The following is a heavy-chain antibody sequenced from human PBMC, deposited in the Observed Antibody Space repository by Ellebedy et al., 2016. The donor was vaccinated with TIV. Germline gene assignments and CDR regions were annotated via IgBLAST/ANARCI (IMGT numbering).Heavy chain of an antibody. V-gene: IGHV3-33*01. D-gene: IGHD3-10*01. CDR2: IWYDGSNK. CDR3: AREPMVRGVIRRGYAMDV. Sequence: GGSLRLSXAASGFTFSSYGMHWVRQAPGKGLEWVAVIWYDGSNKYYADFVKGRFTISRDNSKNTLYLQMNSLRAEDTAVYYCAREPMVRGVIRRGYAMDVWGQGTTVTVSS. J-gene: IGHJ6*02. CDR1: GFTFSSYG.